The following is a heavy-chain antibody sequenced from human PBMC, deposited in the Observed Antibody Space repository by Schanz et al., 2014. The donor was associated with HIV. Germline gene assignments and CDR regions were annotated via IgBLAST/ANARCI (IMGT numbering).Heavy chain of an antibody. CDR3: AQMGAFAAFDI. Sequence: EVQLLESGGGLVQPGGSLRLSCAASGFTFSNYAMSWVRQAPGKGLEWVSSISGSGVSTFYTDSVKGRFTISRDNSRNTLFLQMDSLRVDDTAVYYCAQMGAFAAFDIWGHGTVVTVSS. CDR2: ISGSGVST. CDR1: GFTFSNYA. D-gene: IGHD3-16*01. J-gene: IGHJ3*02. V-gene: IGHV3-23*01.